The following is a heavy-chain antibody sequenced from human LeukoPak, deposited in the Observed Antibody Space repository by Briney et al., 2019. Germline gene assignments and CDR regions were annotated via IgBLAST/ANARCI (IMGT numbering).Heavy chain of an antibody. CDR3: AGRTYQRHLFVP. J-gene: IGHJ5*02. Sequence: SETLSLTCTVSGGSISSGDYCWSWIRQPPGKGLEWIGYIYYSGSTYYNPSLKSRVTISVDTSKNQFSLKLSSVTAADTAVYYCAGRTYQRHLFVPWGEGTLVTVSS. CDR2: IYYSGST. CDR1: GGSISSGDYC. V-gene: IGHV4-30-4*01. D-gene: IGHD6-25*01.